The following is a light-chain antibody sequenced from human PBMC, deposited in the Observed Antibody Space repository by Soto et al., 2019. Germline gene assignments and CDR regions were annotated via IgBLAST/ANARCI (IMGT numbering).Light chain of an antibody. CDR2: GVT. CDR1: HNDIGTYDY. V-gene: IGLV2-14*01. CDR3: SSFTSNRIYV. Sequence: QYVLPQPTSLSRSPGQSITISCTVNHNDIGTYDYVSWYQQHPRRAPRLLIHGVTTRPSGISDRFSASKSGLTASLTISGLQPEDEADYYCSSFTSNRIYVFGPGTKVTVL. J-gene: IGLJ1*01.